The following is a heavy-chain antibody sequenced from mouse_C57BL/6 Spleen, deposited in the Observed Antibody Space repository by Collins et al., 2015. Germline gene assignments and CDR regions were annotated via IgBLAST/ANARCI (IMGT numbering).Heavy chain of an antibody. Sequence: QVQLQQPGAELVKPGASVKLSCKASGYTLTSYWMHWVKQRPGQGLEWIGMVHPNSGSTNYNEKFKSKATLTVDKSSSTAYMQLSSLTSEDSAVYYCARCYYGSSSFDYWGQGTTLTVSS. CDR2: VHPNSGST. CDR1: GYTLTSYW. D-gene: IGHD1-1*01. V-gene: IGHV1-64*01. J-gene: IGHJ2*01. CDR3: ARCYYGSSSFDY.